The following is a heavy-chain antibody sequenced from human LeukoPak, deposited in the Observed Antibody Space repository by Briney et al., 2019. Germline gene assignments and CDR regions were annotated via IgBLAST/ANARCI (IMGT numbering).Heavy chain of an antibody. CDR1: GFTLRSYG. V-gene: IGHV3-23*01. CDR3: AAISPYYYMDV. CDR2: ISGSGGGT. D-gene: IGHD2-21*01. Sequence: TGGSLRLSCAASGFTLRSYGMTWVRQAPGKGLEWVSGISGSGGGTYYADSVRGRFSISRDNSKNTLHLQMNSLRAEDTAVYYCAAISPYYYMDVWGKGTTVTVSS. J-gene: IGHJ6*03.